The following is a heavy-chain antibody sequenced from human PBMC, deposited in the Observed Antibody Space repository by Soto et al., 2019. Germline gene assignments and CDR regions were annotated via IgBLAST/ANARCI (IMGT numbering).Heavy chain of an antibody. CDR3: ARSHSSSWYPLAFDI. CDR2: IYHSGST. J-gene: IGHJ3*02. V-gene: IGHV4-4*02. CDR1: SGSISSSNW. Sequence: QVQLQESGPGLVKPSGTLSLTCAVSSGSISSSNWWSWVRQPPGKGLEWIGEIYHSGSTNYNPSLKSRVTISVDKSKNQFSLKLSSVTAADTAVYYCARSHSSSWYPLAFDIWGQGTMATVSS. D-gene: IGHD6-13*01.